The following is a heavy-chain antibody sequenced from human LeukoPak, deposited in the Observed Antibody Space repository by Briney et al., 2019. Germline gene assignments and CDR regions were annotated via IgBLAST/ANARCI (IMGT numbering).Heavy chain of an antibody. CDR1: GFTLTTYW. CDR3: ARDSGHDAFDI. Sequence: GESLRLSCAASGFTLTTYWMHWVRQAPRKGLVWVSRINSYGKVTTYEDSVKGRLTISGDYAKNTLYLQMNSLRAEDTAVYYCARDSGHDAFDIWGQGTTVTVSS. CDR2: INSYGKVT. V-gene: IGHV3-74*01. J-gene: IGHJ3*02.